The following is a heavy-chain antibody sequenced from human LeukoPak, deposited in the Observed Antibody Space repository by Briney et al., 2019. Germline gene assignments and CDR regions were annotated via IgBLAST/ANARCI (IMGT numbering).Heavy chain of an antibody. CDR3: ARVITMVRGVIGPLSYYYYMDV. CDR2: IYSGGST. V-gene: IGHV3-53*01. Sequence: GGSLRLSCAASGFTVSSNYMSWVRRAPGKGLEWVSVIYSGGSTYYADSVKGRFTISRDNSKNTLYLQMNSLRAEDTAVYYCARVITMVRGVIGPLSYYYYMDVWAKGPRSPSP. J-gene: IGHJ6*03. D-gene: IGHD3-10*01. CDR1: GFTVSSNY.